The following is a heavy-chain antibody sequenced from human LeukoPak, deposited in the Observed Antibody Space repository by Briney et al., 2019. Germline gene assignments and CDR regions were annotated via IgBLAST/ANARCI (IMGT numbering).Heavy chain of an antibody. CDR2: MRQDGSEK. CDR1: GFTFRSHW. J-gene: IGHJ3*02. Sequence: GGSLRLSCAASGFTFRSHWMSWVRQAPGKGLEWVANMRQDGSEKYYVDSVKGRFTFSRDNAKNSLYLQMNSLRVEDTAVYYCARHQIAAASPLQNDAFDIWGQGTMVTVSS. CDR3: ARHQIAAASPLQNDAFDI. D-gene: IGHD6-13*01. V-gene: IGHV3-7*01.